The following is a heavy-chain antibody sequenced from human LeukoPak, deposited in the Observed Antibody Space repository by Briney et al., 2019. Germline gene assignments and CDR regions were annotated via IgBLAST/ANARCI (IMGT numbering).Heavy chain of an antibody. D-gene: IGHD5-18*01. J-gene: IGHJ6*02. V-gene: IGHV1-2*02. CDR1: GYTFTGYY. CDR2: INPNSGGT. CDR3: ARAGCLIRAMVHPNYHYGMDV. Sequence: ASVKVSCKASGYTFTGYYMHWVRQAPGQGLEWMGWINPNSGGTNYAQKFQGRVTMTRDTSISTAYMELSRLRSDDTAVYYCARAGCLIRAMVHPNYHYGMDVWGQGTTVTVSS.